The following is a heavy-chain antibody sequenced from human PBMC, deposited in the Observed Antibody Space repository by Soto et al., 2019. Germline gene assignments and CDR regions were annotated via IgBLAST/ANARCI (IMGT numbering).Heavy chain of an antibody. CDR1: DGSFSGYY. J-gene: IGHJ4*02. Sequence: SETLSLTCAVYDGSFSGYYWSWVRQPPGKGLEWIGEINHSGSTNYNPSLKSRVTISVDTSKNQFSLKLSSVTAADTAVYYCARGDRIEVADSSGDCDYWGKGTLVT. CDR2: INHSGST. CDR3: ARGDRIEVADSSGDCDY. D-gene: IGHD6-19*01. V-gene: IGHV4-34*01.